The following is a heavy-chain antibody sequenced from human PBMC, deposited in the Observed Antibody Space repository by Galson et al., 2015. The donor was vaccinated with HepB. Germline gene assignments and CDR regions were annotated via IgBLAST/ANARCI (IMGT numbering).Heavy chain of an antibody. CDR2: ISGSGGST. CDR3: AKDGPQGGGWWELLSYWYFDL. CDR1: GFTFSSYA. V-gene: IGHV3-23*01. D-gene: IGHD1-26*01. J-gene: IGHJ2*01. Sequence: SLRLSCAASGFTFSSYAMSWVRQAPGKGLEWVSAISGSGGSTYYADSVKGRFTISRDNSKNTLYLQMNSLRAEDTAVYYCAKDGPQGGGWWELLSYWYFDLWGRGTLVTVSS.